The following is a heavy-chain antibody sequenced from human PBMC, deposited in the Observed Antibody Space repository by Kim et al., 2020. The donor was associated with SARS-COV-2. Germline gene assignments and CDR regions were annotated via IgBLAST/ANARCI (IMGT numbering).Heavy chain of an antibody. J-gene: IGHJ4*02. D-gene: IGHD2-8*01. CDR2: ISAYNGNT. CDR3: ARDLKTYCTNGVCNVAY. V-gene: IGHV1-18*01. Sequence: ASVKVSCKASGYTFTSYGISWVRQAPGQGLEWMGWISAYNGNTNYAQKLQGRGTMTTDTSTSTAYMELRSLRSDDTAVYYCARDLKTYCTNGVCNVAYWGQGTLVTVSS. CDR1: GYTFTSYG.